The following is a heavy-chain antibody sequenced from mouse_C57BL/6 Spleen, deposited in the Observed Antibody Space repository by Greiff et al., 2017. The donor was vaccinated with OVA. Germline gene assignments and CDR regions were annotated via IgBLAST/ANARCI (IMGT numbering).Heavy chain of an antibody. Sequence: VQLQQSGPELVKPGASVKMSCKASGYTFTDYNMHWVKQSHGKSLEWIGYINPNNGGTSYNQKFNGKATLTVTKSSSTAYMERRSLTSEDSAVKYSERSANYYGSLDYWGQGTTLTVAS. V-gene: IGHV1-22*01. CDR1: GYTFTDYN. D-gene: IGHD1-1*01. CDR2: INPNNGGT. J-gene: IGHJ2*01. CDR3: ERSANYYGSLDY.